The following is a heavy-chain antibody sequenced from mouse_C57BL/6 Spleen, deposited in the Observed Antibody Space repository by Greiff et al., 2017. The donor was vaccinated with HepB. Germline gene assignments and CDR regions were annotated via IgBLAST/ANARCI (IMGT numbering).Heavy chain of an antibody. J-gene: IGHJ2*01. CDR3: ARAGAYYGNYFDY. V-gene: IGHV1-82*01. D-gene: IGHD2-10*01. CDR1: GYAFSSSW. Sequence: QVQLQQSGPELVKPGASVKISCKASGYAFSSSWMNWVKQRPGKGLEWIGRIYPGDGDTNYNGKFKGKATLTADKSSSTAYMQLSSLTSEDSAVYFGARAGAYYGNYFDYWGQGTTLTVSS. CDR2: IYPGDGDT.